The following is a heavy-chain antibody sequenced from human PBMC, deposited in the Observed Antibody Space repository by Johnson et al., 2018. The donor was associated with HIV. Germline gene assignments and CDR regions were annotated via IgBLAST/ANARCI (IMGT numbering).Heavy chain of an antibody. CDR3: TTLGYCSGGSCYSGRGFDI. J-gene: IGHJ3*02. CDR1: GFTFSDYY. Sequence: VQLVESGGGVVQPGKSLRLSCAASGFTFSDYYMSWIRQAPGKGLEWVANIKQDGSEKYYVDSVKGRFTISRDNAKNSLYLQMNSLKTEDTAVYYCTTLGYCSGGSCYSGRGFDIWGQGTLVTVSS. V-gene: IGHV3-7*03. D-gene: IGHD2-15*01. CDR2: IKQDGSEK.